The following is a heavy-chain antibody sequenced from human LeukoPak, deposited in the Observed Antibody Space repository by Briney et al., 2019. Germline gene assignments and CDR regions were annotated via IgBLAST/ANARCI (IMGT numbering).Heavy chain of an antibody. CDR2: IYYSGST. J-gene: IGHJ4*02. V-gene: IGHV4-39*07. CDR1: GGSISSSSYY. Sequence: SETLSLTCTVSGGSISSSSYYWGWIRQPPGKGLEWIGSIYYSGSTYYNPSLKSRLTVSVDTSKNQFSLKLSSVTAADTAVYYCARDTPRRKVAVAANYFDYWGQGTLVTVSS. D-gene: IGHD6-13*01. CDR3: ARDTPRRKVAVAANYFDY.